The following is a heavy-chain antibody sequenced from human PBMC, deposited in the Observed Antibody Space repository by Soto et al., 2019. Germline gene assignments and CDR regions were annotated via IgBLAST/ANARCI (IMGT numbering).Heavy chain of an antibody. CDR1: GFSLSTTGVG. Sequence: QITLKESGPPLVKPTQPLTLTCTFSGFSLSTTGVGVGWIRQPPGKALEWLALNYWDDDKRYSPSLKSRLTITKDTSKNQVVLTMTNVDPVDTPTYYSVHKGGHITLLGVAPPGMDVWGQGTTVTVSS. V-gene: IGHV2-5*02. CDR2: NYWDDDK. D-gene: IGHD3-3*01. J-gene: IGHJ6*02. CDR3: VHKGGHITLLGVAPPGMDV.